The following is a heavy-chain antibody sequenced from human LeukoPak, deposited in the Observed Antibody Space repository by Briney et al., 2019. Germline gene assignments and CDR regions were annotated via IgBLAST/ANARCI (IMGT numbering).Heavy chain of an antibody. V-gene: IGHV4-39*01. J-gene: IGHJ4*02. D-gene: IGHD3-22*01. Sequence: SEILSLTCTVSGGSISSSSYYWGWIRQPPGKGLEWIGRIYYSGSTYYNPSLKSRVTISVDTSKNQFSLKLSSVTAADTAVYYCATKTKGGGYYNEIDYWGQGTLVTVSS. CDR2: IYYSGST. CDR1: GGSISSSSYY. CDR3: ATKTKGGGYYNEIDY.